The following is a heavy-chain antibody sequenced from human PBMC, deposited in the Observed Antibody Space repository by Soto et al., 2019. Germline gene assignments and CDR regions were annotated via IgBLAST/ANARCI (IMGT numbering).Heavy chain of an antibody. J-gene: IGHJ4*02. CDR2: ISGSGGTI. V-gene: IGHV3-48*02. CDR1: GFTLSSYS. D-gene: IGHD6-19*01. CDR3: ARETGLRSSGWSYYFDF. Sequence: EVQLVESGGGMVQPGGSLRVSCAASGFTLSSYSMHWVRQAPGKGREWVSYISGSGGTIYYADSVKGRFTISRDNAKNSLSVQMNSRRDEDTAVYFCARETGLRSSGWSYYFDFWGQGTRVTVSS.